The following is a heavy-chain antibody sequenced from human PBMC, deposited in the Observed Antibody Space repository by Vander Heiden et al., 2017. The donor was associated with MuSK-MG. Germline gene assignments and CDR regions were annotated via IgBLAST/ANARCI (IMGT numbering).Heavy chain of an antibody. CDR2: INQSGGT. V-gene: IGHV4-34*02. Sequence: QVQLQQWGAGMLKPSETLSLTCAVNGGSFSGYYWSWIRQPPGKGLEWIGEINQSGGTNYNPSLKSRVTISIDTSKKQLSLKLHYVTEAETAVYYCTRSPRSPGPDGVDVWGQVTTVPVS. J-gene: IGHJ6*02. CDR1: GGSFSGYY. D-gene: IGHD2-15*01. CDR3: TRSPRSPGPDGVDV.